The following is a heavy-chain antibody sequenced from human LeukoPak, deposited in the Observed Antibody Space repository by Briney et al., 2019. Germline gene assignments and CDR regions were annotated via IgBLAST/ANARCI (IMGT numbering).Heavy chain of an antibody. V-gene: IGHV1-2*02. CDR2: ISPNSGGT. J-gene: IGHJ2*01. CDR3: AIQPWGSGNNWYFDL. Sequence: ASVNVSCKPSGYTFSGFYIHWVRQAPGQGLEWMGWISPNSGGTDYAQRFQGRVTVTRDTSISTAYMELSSLRSDDTAVYYCAIQPWGSGNNWYFDLWGRGTLVTVSS. CDR1: GYTFSGFY. D-gene: IGHD7-27*01.